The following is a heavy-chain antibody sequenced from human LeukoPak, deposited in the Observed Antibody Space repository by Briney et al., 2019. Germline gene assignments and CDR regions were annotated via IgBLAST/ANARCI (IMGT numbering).Heavy chain of an antibody. CDR3: PKDIGRGGCRFDY. CDR1: RFTYAVYA. Sequence: GGSLSLSCSASRFTYAVYAVHCVRQAPGKGLEWVSLISGDGGSTYYADSVKGRFTISRDNSKNSLYLQMNSLRTEDTALYYCPKDIGRGGCRFDYWGQGTLVTVSS. J-gene: IGHJ4*02. V-gene: IGHV3-43*02. D-gene: IGHD6-19*01. CDR2: ISGDGGST.